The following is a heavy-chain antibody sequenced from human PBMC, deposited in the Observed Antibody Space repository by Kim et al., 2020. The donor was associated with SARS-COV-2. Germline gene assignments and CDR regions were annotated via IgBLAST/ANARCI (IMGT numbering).Heavy chain of an antibody. CDR3: ARMYYYDSSGYANGMDV. CDR1: GFSLSTSGMC. V-gene: IGHV2-70*01. D-gene: IGHD3-22*01. J-gene: IGHJ6*02. CDR2: IDWDDDK. Sequence: SGPTLVNPTQTLTLTCTFSGFSLSTSGMCVSWISQPPGKALEWLALIDWDDDKYYSTSLKTRLTISKDTSKNQVVLTMTNMDPVDTATYYCARMYYYDSSGYANGMDVWGQGTTVTVSS.